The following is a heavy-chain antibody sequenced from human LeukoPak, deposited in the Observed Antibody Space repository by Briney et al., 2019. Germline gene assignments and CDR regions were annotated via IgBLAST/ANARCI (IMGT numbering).Heavy chain of an antibody. CDR2: IYHSGST. CDR3: ARRTATGRFDP. J-gene: IGHJ5*02. CDR1: GGSISTSGAL. V-gene: IGHV4-39*01. D-gene: IGHD1-1*01. Sequence: SETLSLTCTVSGGSISTSGALWGWIRQPPGQGLEWIGTIYHSGSTYYNPSLKSRVTISVDTSKNQFSLKLSSVTAADTAVYYCARRTATGRFDPWGQGTLVTVSS.